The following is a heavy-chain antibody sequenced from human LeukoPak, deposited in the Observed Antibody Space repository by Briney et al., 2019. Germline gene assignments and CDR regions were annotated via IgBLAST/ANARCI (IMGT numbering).Heavy chain of an antibody. CDR1: GYSFTNYW. Sequence: PRKSLKISCKGSGYSFTNYWIVWVRQMPGKGLEWMGIIYPGASNTLYNPSFQGQVTVSADKSVTTAYLQWSSLKASDTALYFCARQSNLDYSNSAGYFDYWGQGTLVTVSS. J-gene: IGHJ4*02. D-gene: IGHD4-11*01. CDR2: IYPGASNT. V-gene: IGHV5-51*01. CDR3: ARQSNLDYSNSAGYFDY.